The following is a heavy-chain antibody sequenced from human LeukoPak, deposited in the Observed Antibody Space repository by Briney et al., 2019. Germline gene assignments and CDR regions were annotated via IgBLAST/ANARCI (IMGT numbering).Heavy chain of an antibody. CDR2: ISSSSSYI. D-gene: IGHD4-17*01. J-gene: IGHJ3*02. Sequence: GGSLRLSCAASGFTFSSYSMNWVRQAPGKGLEWVSSISSSSSYIYYADSVKGRFTISRDNAKNSLYLQMNSLRAEDTAVYYCARGHEYGDRNAFDIWGQGTMVTVSS. V-gene: IGHV3-21*04. CDR3: ARGHEYGDRNAFDI. CDR1: GFTFSSYS.